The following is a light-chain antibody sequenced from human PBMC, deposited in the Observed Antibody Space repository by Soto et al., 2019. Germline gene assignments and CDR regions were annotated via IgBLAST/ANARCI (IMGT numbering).Light chain of an antibody. Sequence: DIQMTQSPSTLSAAVGDRVTITCRASQYISSWLAWYQQRPGKAPKLLISEASSLESGVPSRFSGSGSGTEFTLTISSLQPDDFATYYCQQYETYPLTFGGGTQVDIK. CDR3: QQYETYPLT. J-gene: IGKJ4*01. CDR2: EAS. CDR1: QYISSW. V-gene: IGKV1-5*03.